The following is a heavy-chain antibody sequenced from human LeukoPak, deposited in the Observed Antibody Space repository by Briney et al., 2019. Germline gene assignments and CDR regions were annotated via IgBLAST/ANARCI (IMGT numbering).Heavy chain of an antibody. CDR3: AKDWGTVTTEHFDY. J-gene: IGHJ4*02. V-gene: IGHV3-30*02. CDR1: GFTFSSYG. Sequence: PGGSLRLSCAASGFTFSSYGMHWVRQAPGKGLEWVAFIRYDGSNKYYADSVKGRFTISRDNSKNTLYLQMNSLRAEDTAVYYCAKDWGTVTTEHFDYWGQGTLVTVSS. CDR2: IRYDGSNK. D-gene: IGHD4-17*01.